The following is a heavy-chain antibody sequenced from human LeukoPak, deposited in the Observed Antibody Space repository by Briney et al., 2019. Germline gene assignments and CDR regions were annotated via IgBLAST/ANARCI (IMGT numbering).Heavy chain of an antibody. J-gene: IGHJ4*02. D-gene: IGHD1-26*01. CDR2: FSYSGST. Sequence: SETLSLTCTVSGGSFSSGGYYWSWIRQHPGKGLEWIGYFSYSGSTYYNPSLKSRVTISVDTSKNQFSLKLSSVTAADTAVYYCVRDSGSYYFDYWGQGTLVTVSS. CDR3: VRDSGSYYFDY. CDR1: GGSFSSGGYY. V-gene: IGHV4-31*03.